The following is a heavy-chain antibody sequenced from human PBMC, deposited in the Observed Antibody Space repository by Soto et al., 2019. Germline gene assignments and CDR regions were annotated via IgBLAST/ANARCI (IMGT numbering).Heavy chain of an antibody. CDR1: GYTFTSYA. CDR3: ARDLEYYDFWSGYYTAYYYYGMDV. CDR2: INAGNGNT. D-gene: IGHD3-3*01. V-gene: IGHV1-3*01. Sequence: ASVKVSCKAPGYTFTSYAMHWACQAPGQRLEWMGWINAGNGNTKYSQKFQGRVTITRDTSASTAYMELSSLRSEDTAVYYCARDLEYYDFWSGYYTAYYYYGMDVWGQGTMVTVSS. J-gene: IGHJ6*02.